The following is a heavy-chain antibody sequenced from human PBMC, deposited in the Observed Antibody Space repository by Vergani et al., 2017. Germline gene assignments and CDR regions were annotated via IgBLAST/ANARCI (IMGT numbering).Heavy chain of an antibody. V-gene: IGHV5-51*01. CDR2: IYPGYTDT. D-gene: IGHD2-15*01. J-gene: IGHJ4*02. Sequence: EVQLVQSGAEVKTPGDSRTISCKGSGYSFTSHWIGWVSQMPEKGLEWMGIIYPGYTDTRYSPSFQGQVTIAADKSISTAYLQLSRLKDSATAMYYCARHMKQWGVVVGFDFWGEGCLVTVSS. CDR3: ARHMKQWGVVVGFDF. CDR1: GYSFTSHW.